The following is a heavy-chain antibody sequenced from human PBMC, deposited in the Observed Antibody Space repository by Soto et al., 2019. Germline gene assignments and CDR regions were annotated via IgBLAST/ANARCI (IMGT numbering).Heavy chain of an antibody. V-gene: IGHV1-18*04. CDR3: ATSYDTGFDP. CDR1: GYPFIKYG. Sequence: QLQLVQSAAEVNKPGASVRVSCKAYGYPFIKYGISWIRQAPEQGLEWMGWIKVDSGYTNYAQKFQGRVTTTTDTSSDTAFMELRSLRFDDTAVYFCATSYDTGFDPWGQGTLVSVSS. D-gene: IGHD3-9*01. J-gene: IGHJ5*02. CDR2: IKVDSGYT.